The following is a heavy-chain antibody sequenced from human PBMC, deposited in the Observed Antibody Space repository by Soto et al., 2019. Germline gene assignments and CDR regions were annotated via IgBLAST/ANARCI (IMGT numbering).Heavy chain of an antibody. V-gene: IGHV4-30-4*01. D-gene: IGHD3-3*01. CDR2: IYYSGST. CDR3: ASRFGEDYYYGMDV. CDR1: GGSISSGDYY. J-gene: IGHJ6*02. Sequence: QVQLQESGPGLVKPSQTLSLTCTVSGGSISSGDYYWSWIRQPPGKGLEWIGYIYYSGSTYYNPSLKRLVTISVDTSKTHFSLKLSAVTAADTAVYYCASRFGEDYYYGMDVWGQGTTVTVSS.